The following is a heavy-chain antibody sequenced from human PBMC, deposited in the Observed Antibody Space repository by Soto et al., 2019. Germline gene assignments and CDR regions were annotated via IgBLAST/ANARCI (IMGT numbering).Heavy chain of an antibody. CDR3: AKTPPTATTDYYYYYMDV. Sequence: GGSLRLSCAASGFTFSSYAMSWVRQAPGKGLEWVSAISGSGGSTYYAGSVKGRFTISRDNSKNTLYLQMNSLRAEDTAVYYCAKTPPTATTDYYYYYMDVWGKGTTVTVSS. CDR2: ISGSGGST. J-gene: IGHJ6*03. D-gene: IGHD4-4*01. V-gene: IGHV3-23*01. CDR1: GFTFSSYA.